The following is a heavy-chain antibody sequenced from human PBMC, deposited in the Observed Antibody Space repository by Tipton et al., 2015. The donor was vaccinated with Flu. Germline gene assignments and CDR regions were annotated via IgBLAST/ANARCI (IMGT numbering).Heavy chain of an antibody. CDR3: AKGRGAASSSGVFDS. J-gene: IGHJ4*02. V-gene: IGHV4-4*07. CDR1: GDSISSYY. Sequence: TLSLTCTVSGDSISSYYWSWIRQPAGKGLEWIGRIYTSGSTNYNASLKSRVTMSLDASKNQFSLSLTSVTAADSAVYFCAKGRGAASSSGVFDSWGQGTLVTVSS. D-gene: IGHD6-6*01. CDR2: IYTSGST.